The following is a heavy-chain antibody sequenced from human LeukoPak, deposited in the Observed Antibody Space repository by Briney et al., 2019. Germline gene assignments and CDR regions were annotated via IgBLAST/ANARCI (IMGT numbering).Heavy chain of an antibody. J-gene: IGHJ4*02. CDR1: GFTFSSYA. V-gene: IGHV3-23*01. CDR2: ISGSGGST. Sequence: GGSLRLSCAASGFTFSSYAMNWVRQAPGKGLEWVSAISGSGGSTYYADSVKGRFTISRDNSKNTLYPQMNSLRAEDTALYSCERVPDYWGQGTLVTVSS. D-gene: IGHD2-2*01. CDR3: ERVPDY.